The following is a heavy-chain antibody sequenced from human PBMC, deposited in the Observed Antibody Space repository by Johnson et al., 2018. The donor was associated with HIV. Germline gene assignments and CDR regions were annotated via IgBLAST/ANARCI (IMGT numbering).Heavy chain of an antibody. CDR2: TTYDGTNK. D-gene: IGHD5-18*01. Sequence: QVQLVESGGGVVQPGRSLRLSCAASGFSFSSYPMHWVRQAPGKGLEWVAVTTYDGTNKYYADPVKGRFTISRDNSKNTLYLQMNRLRAEDTAVYYCARLPSGYSRDGFNVWGQGTMVTLSS. CDR1: GFSFSSYP. J-gene: IGHJ3*01. CDR3: ARLPSGYSRDGFNV. V-gene: IGHV3-30*04.